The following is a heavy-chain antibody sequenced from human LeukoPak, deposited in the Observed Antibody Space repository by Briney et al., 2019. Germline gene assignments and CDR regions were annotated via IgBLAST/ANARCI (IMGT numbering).Heavy chain of an antibody. J-gene: IGHJ4*02. D-gene: IGHD3-10*01. CDR2: ISGSGGSK. Sequence: PGGSLRLSCAASGLTFSSYAMSWVRQAPGKGLEWVSAISGSGGSKYYADSVKGRFTISSDNSKNTMYLQMNSLRAEDTAVYYCAKDALEYYYGSGSEFDYWGQGTLVTVSS. CDR3: AKDALEYYYGSGSEFDY. V-gene: IGHV3-23*01. CDR1: GLTFSSYA.